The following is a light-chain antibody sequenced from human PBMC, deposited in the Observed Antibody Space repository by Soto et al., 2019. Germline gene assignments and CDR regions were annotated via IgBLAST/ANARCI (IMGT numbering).Light chain of an antibody. CDR3: QQYGSSPIT. V-gene: IGKV3-20*01. J-gene: IGKJ5*01. CDR2: GAS. Sequence: EIVLTQSPGTLSLSPGERATLSCRASQSVSNNYLAWYQQKPGQAHRLLIYGASSRATGIPDRFSGSGSGTAGTITISRLEPEDFAVYDCQQYGSSPITFGQGTRLEIK. CDR1: QSVSNNY.